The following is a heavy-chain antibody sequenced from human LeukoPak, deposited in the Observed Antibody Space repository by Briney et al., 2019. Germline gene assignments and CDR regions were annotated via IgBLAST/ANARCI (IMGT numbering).Heavy chain of an antibody. J-gene: IGHJ6*03. V-gene: IGHV4-59*01. CDR1: GGSIGSFY. Sequence: SETLSLTCTVSGGSIGSFYWSWLRQPPGKGLEWMGYIYYSGSTNYNPSLKSRVTISVDTSKNQFSLKLSSVTAADTAVYYCARGSVLLSMDVWGKGTTVTISS. CDR2: IYYSGST. CDR3: ARGSVLLSMDV. D-gene: IGHD3-10*01.